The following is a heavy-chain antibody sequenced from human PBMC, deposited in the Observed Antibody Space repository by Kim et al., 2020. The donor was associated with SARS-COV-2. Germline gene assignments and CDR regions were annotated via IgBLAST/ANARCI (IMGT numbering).Heavy chain of an antibody. CDR1: GGTFSSYA. Sequence: KVSCKASGGTFSSYAISWVRQAPGQGLEWMGRIIPILGIANYAQKFQGRVTITADKSTSTAYMELSSLRSDDTAVYYCASPYNWNYGDAFDIWGQGTMVTVSS. J-gene: IGHJ3*02. D-gene: IGHD1-7*01. V-gene: IGHV1-69*04. CDR2: IIPILGIA. CDR3: ASPYNWNYGDAFDI.